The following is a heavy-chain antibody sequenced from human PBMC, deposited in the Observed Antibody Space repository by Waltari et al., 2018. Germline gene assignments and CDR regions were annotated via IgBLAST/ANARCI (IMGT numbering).Heavy chain of an antibody. J-gene: IGHJ4*03. Sequence: QVQLVQSGAEVKKPGSSVKVSCKASGGTFSSYAISWVRQAPGQGREWMGGVITISGTASDAQKFQGRVTITTDESTSTAYMELSSLRSEDTAVYYCARRRVYGDYYFDYWGQGTMVTVSS. CDR1: GGTFSSYA. V-gene: IGHV1-69*05. CDR3: ARRRVYGDYYFDY. CDR2: VITISGTA. D-gene: IGHD4-17*01.